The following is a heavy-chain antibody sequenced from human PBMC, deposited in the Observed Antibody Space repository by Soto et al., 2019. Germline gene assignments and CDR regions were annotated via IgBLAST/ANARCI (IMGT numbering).Heavy chain of an antibody. CDR1: GGSISSSNW. V-gene: IGHV4-4*02. CDR3: ARGRYCSGGSCYSLTYYYYGMDV. Sequence: QVQLQESGPGLVKPSGTLSLTCAVSGGSISSSNWCSWVRQPPGKGLEWIGEIYHSGSTNYNPSLKSRVTISVDKSKNQFSLKLSSVTAADTAVYYCARGRYCSGGSCYSLTYYYYGMDVWGQGTTVTVSS. D-gene: IGHD2-15*01. J-gene: IGHJ6*02. CDR2: IYHSGST.